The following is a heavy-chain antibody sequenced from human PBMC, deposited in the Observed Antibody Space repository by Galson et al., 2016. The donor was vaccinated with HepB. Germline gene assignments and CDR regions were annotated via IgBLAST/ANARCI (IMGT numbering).Heavy chain of an antibody. Sequence: SVKVSCKASGFTFTAYSLHWVRQAPGQRLEWLGWINAGTGITKYSQRFQDRVTITRDTSANTVYLDMTSLRSEDAAVFYCARGHGGDWRDYYGVDVWGQGTTVTVSS. J-gene: IGHJ6*02. V-gene: IGHV1-3*01. CDR2: INAGTGIT. CDR3: ARGHGGDWRDYYGVDV. D-gene: IGHD2-21*02. CDR1: GFTFTAYS.